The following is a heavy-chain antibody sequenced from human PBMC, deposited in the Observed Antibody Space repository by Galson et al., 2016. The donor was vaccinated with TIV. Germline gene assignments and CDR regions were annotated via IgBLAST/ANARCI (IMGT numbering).Heavy chain of an antibody. CDR1: GFTFSSYG. CDR3: AKDSTTILYYMDV. D-gene: IGHD5-12*01. V-gene: IGHV3-30*02. CDR2: IRYDGSNK. Sequence: SLRLSCATSGFTFSSYGIHWVRQAPGKGLEWVAFIRYDGSNKYYADSVKGRFTISRDNSKNTVYLQMNGLRAEDTALYCCAKDSTTILYYMDVWGKGTTVTVSS. J-gene: IGHJ6*03.